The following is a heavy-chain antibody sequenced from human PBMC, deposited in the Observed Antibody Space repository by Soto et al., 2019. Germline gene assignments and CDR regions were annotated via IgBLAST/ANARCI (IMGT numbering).Heavy chain of an antibody. CDR2: ISTSSSYK. D-gene: IGHD2-21*02. Sequence: GSLRLSCAASRFTFSIYNMNWVRQAPGKGLEWVSSISTSSSYKYYADSVKGRFTISRDNAKNSLYLQMNSLRAEDTAVYYCARDSEAYCGDDCYSGGYGMDVWGQGTTVTVSS. CDR3: ARDSEAYCGDDCYSGGYGMDV. CDR1: RFTFSIYN. J-gene: IGHJ6*02. V-gene: IGHV3-21*01.